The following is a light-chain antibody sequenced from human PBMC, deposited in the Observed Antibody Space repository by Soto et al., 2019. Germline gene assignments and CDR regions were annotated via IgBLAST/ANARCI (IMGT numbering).Light chain of an antibody. CDR3: QQYNSYSYT. J-gene: IGKJ2*01. Sequence: DIQMTQPPCTLSASVGDRVTITCRASESISSWLAWYQQRPGKAPKLLIYKASSLESGVPSRFSGSGSGTEFTLTISSLQPDDFATYYCQQYNSYSYTFGQGTKLEIK. CDR1: ESISSW. CDR2: KAS. V-gene: IGKV1-5*03.